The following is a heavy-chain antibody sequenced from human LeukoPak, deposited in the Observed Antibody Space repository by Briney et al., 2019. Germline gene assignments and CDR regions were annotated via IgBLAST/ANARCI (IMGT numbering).Heavy chain of an antibody. CDR3: AKDGRLTNYCYMDV. CDR1: GFTFSSYA. V-gene: IGHV3-23*01. J-gene: IGHJ6*03. D-gene: IGHD6-25*01. Sequence: PGGSLRLSCAASGFTFSSYAMSWVRQAPGKGLEWVSAISGSGGSTYYADSVKGRFTISRDNSKNTLYLQMNSLRAEDTAVYYCAKDGRLTNYCYMDVWGKGTTVTVSS. CDR2: ISGSGGST.